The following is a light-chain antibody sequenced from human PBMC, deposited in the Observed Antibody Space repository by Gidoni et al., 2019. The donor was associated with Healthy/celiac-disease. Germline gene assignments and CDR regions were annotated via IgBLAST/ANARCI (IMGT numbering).Light chain of an antibody. CDR1: QSVSSY. CDR3: QQRSNWPRGT. J-gene: IGKJ1*01. V-gene: IGKV3-11*01. Sequence: EIVLTQSPATLSLSPGERATLSCRASQSVSSYLAWYQQKPGQDPRLLIYDASNKATGIPARLSGSGSGTDFTLTISSLEPEDFAVYYCQQRSNWPRGTFGQGTKVEIK. CDR2: DAS.